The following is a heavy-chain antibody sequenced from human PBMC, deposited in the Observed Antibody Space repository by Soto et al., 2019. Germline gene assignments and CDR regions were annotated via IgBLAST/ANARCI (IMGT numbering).Heavy chain of an antibody. CDR2: IYYSGST. J-gene: IGHJ3*02. V-gene: IGHV4-61*01. D-gene: IGHD3-3*01. Sequence: PSETLSLNCTVSGGSVSSGSYYWSWIRQPPGKGLEWIGYIYYSGSTNYNPSLKSRVTISVDTSKNQFSLKLSSVTAADTAVYYCARVGVTIFGVVIQEDAFDIWGQGTMVTVSS. CDR1: GGSVSSGSYY. CDR3: ARVGVTIFGVVIQEDAFDI.